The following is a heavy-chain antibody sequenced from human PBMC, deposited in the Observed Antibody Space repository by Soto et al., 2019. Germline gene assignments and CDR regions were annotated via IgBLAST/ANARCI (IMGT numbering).Heavy chain of an antibody. CDR1: GDSVSSHNAA. V-gene: IGHV6-1*01. CDR2: TYYKSQWYY. D-gene: IGHD2-15*01. J-gene: IGHJ4*02. CDR3: TRDLVVGHNRIDNHFDS. Sequence: SQTLSLTCVISGDSVSSHNAAWNWVRQSPSRGLEWLGRTYYKSQWYYDYADFVKSRITISPDTSKNQFSLHLSSVTPEDSAVYFCTRDLVVGHNRIDNHFDSWGQGTLVTVSS.